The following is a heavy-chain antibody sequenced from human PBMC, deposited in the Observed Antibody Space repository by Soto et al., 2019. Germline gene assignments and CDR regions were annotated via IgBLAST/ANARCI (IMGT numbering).Heavy chain of an antibody. CDR3: ARFWGPITAAVDDY. CDR2: ISYDGNIK. D-gene: IGHD6-13*01. J-gene: IGHJ4*02. CDR1: GFAFSNFG. Sequence: QVQLVESGGGVVQPGRSLTLSCAASGFAFSNFGMQWVRQAPGKGLEWVASISYDGNIKYSADSVKGRFTISRDNSKNTLYLQMNSRRSEDTAVYFCARFWGPITAAVDDYWGQGTLVTVSS. V-gene: IGHV3-30*03.